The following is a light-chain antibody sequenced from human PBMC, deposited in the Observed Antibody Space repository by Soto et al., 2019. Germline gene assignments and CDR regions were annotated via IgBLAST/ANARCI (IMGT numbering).Light chain of an antibody. Sequence: ETVLTQSPSTLSLSPGERATLSCRASQSVSSSYLAWYQQKPGQAPRLLIYGASSRATGIPDRFSGSGSGTDFTLIISRLEPEDFAVYYCQQYGSSPWTFGQATKVDIK. CDR1: QSVSSSY. V-gene: IGKV3-20*01. CDR2: GAS. CDR3: QQYGSSPWT. J-gene: IGKJ1*01.